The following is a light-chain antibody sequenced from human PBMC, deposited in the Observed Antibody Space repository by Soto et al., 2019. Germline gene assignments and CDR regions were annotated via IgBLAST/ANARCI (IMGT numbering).Light chain of an antibody. V-gene: IGKV1-5*01. CDR1: QSISPW. CDR3: QQYNNGPEWT. CDR2: AAS. Sequence: SLSALVGDRVTITCRASQSISPWLAWYQQKPGKAPKLLIYAASSLQSGVPSRFSGSGSGTDFTLTISSLQSEDFAVYYCQQYNNGPEWTFGQGTKVDIK. J-gene: IGKJ1*01.